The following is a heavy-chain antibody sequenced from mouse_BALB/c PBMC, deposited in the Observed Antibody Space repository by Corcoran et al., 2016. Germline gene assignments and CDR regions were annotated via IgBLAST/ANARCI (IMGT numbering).Heavy chain of an antibody. Sequence: QIQLVQSGPELKKPGETVKISCKASGYTFTNYGMNWVKQAPGKGLKWMGWINTYTGEPTYADDFKGRFAFSLETSASTAYLQINNLKNEDMATYFCARKAAGDSSGYWFAYWGQGTLVTVSA. D-gene: IGHD3-2*01. CDR2: INTYTGEP. CDR3: ARKAAGDSSGYWFAY. CDR1: GYTFTNYG. V-gene: IGHV9-1*02. J-gene: IGHJ3*01.